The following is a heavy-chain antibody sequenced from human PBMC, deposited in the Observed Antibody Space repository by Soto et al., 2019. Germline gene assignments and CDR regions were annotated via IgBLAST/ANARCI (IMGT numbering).Heavy chain of an antibody. J-gene: IGHJ4*02. CDR2: ISYDGSNK. V-gene: IGHV3-30-3*01. Sequence: GGAPRISRSAPGFTFSSSSIYWVRPAPGKGLEWVAVISYDGSNKYYADSVKGRFTISRDNSKNTLYLQMNSLRAEDTAVYYCARDDRYSYGSDYWGQGTLVTVSS. D-gene: IGHD5-18*01. CDR1: GFTFSSSS. CDR3: ARDDRYSYGSDY.